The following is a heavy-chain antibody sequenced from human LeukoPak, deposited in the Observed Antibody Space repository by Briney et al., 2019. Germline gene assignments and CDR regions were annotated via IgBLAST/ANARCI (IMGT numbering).Heavy chain of an antibody. CDR3: AGGYCTSSSCFARHWFDP. D-gene: IGHD2-2*01. CDR1: GGSISSGGYY. CDR2: IYYSGNT. J-gene: IGHJ5*02. V-gene: IGHV4-31*03. Sequence: TLSLTCTVSGGSISSGGYYWSWIRQHPGKGLEWIGYIYYSGNTYYNPSLKSRVTISVDTSKNQFSLKLSSVTAADTAVYYCAGGYCTSSSCFARHWFDPWGQGTLVTVSS.